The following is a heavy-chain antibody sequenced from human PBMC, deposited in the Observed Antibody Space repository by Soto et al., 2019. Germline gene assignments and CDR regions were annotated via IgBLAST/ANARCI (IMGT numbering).Heavy chain of an antibody. J-gene: IGHJ4*02. Sequence: HPGGSLRLSCAASGFTFSSYAMHWVRQAPGKGLEWVAVISYDGSNKYYADSVKGRFTISRDNSKNTLYLQMSSLRADDSAVYFCARGSKDSYPGSRIFDFWGRGTLVTVSS. CDR1: GFTFSSYA. CDR3: ARGSKDSYPGSRIFDF. CDR2: ISYDGSNK. D-gene: IGHD3-10*01. V-gene: IGHV3-30-3*01.